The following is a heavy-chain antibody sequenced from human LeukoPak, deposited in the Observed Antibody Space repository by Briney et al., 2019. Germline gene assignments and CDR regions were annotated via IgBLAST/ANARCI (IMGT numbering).Heavy chain of an antibody. CDR2: IYYSGST. J-gene: IGHJ6*03. CDR1: GGSISSSSYY. CDR3: ARREDYYYYMDV. Sequence: PSETLSLTCTVSGGSISSSSYYWGWIRQPPGKGLEWIGSIYYSGSTYYSPSLKSRVTISVDTSKNQFSLKLSSVTAADTAVYYCARREDYYYYMDVWGKGTTVTVSS. V-gene: IGHV4-39*01.